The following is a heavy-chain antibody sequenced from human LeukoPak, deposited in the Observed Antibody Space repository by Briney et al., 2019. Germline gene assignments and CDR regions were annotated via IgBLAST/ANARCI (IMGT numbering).Heavy chain of an antibody. V-gene: IGHV4-39*01. CDR1: GGSISSSSYY. CDR2: IYYSGST. J-gene: IGHJ5*02. CDR3: ASQYYYVSSGYPRGFDP. Sequence: SETLSLTCTVSGGSISSSSYYWGWIRQPPGKGLEWIGSIYYSGSTYYNPSLKSRVTISVDTSKNQFSLKLSSVTAADTAVYYCASQYYYVSSGYPRGFDPWGQGTLVTVSS. D-gene: IGHD3-22*01.